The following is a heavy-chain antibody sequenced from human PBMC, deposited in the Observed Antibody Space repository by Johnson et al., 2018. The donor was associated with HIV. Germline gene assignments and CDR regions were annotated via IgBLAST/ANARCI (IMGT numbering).Heavy chain of an antibody. D-gene: IGHD3-22*01. CDR1: AFTFDDHG. CDR3: ARDWDYYDASGYYYANMVDAFDV. CDR2: INWNGATT. Sequence: VQLVESGGGVVRPGGSLRLSCAASAFTFDDHGMSWVRQAPGKGLEWVSGINWNGATTGYADSVKGRFTISRDNVKKSLYLQMNDLRAEDTALYYCARDWDYYDASGYYYANMVDAFDVWGQGTVVTVSS. V-gene: IGHV3-20*04. J-gene: IGHJ3*01.